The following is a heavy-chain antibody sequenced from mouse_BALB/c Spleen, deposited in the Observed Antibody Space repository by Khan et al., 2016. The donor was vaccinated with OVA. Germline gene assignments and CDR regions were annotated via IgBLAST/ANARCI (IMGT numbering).Heavy chain of an antibody. J-gene: IGHJ4*01. Sequence: QVQLKESGPGLVAPSQSLSITCPVSGFSLTDYAVSWIRQPPGKGLEWLGVIWAGGSTYYNSVLKSRLSISKDNSKSQVFLKMNSLQTDDTAMYYWDKDPHYYGRDDWGKGTSGNGSS. CDR1: GFSLTDYA. CDR2: IWAGGST. V-gene: IGHV2-6-5*01. CDR3: DKDPHYYGRDD.